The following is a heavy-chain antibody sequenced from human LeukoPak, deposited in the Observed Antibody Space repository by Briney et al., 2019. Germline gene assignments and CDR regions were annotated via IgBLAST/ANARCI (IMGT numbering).Heavy chain of an antibody. CDR2: ITGSGDTT. CDR3: AKDHGYSSSWNRGDCSFLFDY. V-gene: IGHV3-23*01. CDR1: GFTVSSNY. D-gene: IGHD6-13*01. Sequence: PGGSLRLSCAASGFTVSSNYMSWVRQAPGKGLEWVSAITGSGDTTYYAASVKGRFTISRDNSKNTLYLQMNSLRAEDTAVYYCAKDHGYSSSWNRGDCSFLFDYWGQGTLVTVSS. J-gene: IGHJ4*02.